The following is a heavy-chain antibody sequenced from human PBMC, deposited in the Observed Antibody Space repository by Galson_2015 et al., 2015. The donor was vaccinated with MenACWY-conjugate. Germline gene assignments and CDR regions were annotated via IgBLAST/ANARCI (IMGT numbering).Heavy chain of an antibody. CDR3: ARVGNFDYVWGSYRPSSPQWDV. D-gene: IGHD3-16*02. J-gene: IGHJ6*04. CDR2: ITTGSSSI. V-gene: IGHV3-21*01. Sequence: GLEWLSSITTGSSSIFYADSVKGRFTMSRDNSKNSLYLQLNSLRADDTAVYFCARVGNFDYVWGSYRPSSPQWDVWGKGTTVTVSS.